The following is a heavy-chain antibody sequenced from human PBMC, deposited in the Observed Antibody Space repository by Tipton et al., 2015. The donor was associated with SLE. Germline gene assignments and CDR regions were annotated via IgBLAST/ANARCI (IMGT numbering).Heavy chain of an antibody. Sequence: TLSLTCTVSGGSISRHSWNWIRQPPGKGLQWIGYLDYTGNTNYSPSLKRRVTILLDTSKTQFSLKLTSVSAADTAVYYFARDRAGVPNWSFDLWGRGTLVAVSS. V-gene: IGHV4-59*11. CDR3: ARDRAGVPNWSFDL. CDR2: LDYTGNT. CDR1: GGSISRHS. D-gene: IGHD6-19*01. J-gene: IGHJ2*01.